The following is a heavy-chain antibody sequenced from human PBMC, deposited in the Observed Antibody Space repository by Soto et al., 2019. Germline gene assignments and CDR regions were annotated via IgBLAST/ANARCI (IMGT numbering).Heavy chain of an antibody. D-gene: IGHD3-16*01. CDR3: ARLKQDYAVA. Sequence: QVQLVQSGAEVKKPGASVKVSCKASGYTFTSYDINWVRQATGQGLEWMGWMNPNSGNTAYAQKLQGRGTMTRNTSISTADMELSSLRSEDTAVYYCARLKQDYAVAWGQGTLVTFSS. J-gene: IGHJ4*02. CDR2: MNPNSGNT. V-gene: IGHV1-8*01. CDR1: GYTFTSYD.